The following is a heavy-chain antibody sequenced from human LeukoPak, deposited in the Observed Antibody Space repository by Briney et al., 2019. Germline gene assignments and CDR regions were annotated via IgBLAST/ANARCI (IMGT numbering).Heavy chain of an antibody. Sequence: ASVKVSCKASGGTFSSYAISWVRQAPGQGLEWMGGIIPIFGTANYAQKFQGRVTITADKSTSTAYMELSSLRSEDTAVYYCARDCSGGSCELRNNWFDPWGQGTLVTVSS. D-gene: IGHD2-15*01. CDR3: ARDCSGGSCELRNNWFDP. J-gene: IGHJ5*02. V-gene: IGHV1-69*06. CDR2: IIPIFGTA. CDR1: GGTFSSYA.